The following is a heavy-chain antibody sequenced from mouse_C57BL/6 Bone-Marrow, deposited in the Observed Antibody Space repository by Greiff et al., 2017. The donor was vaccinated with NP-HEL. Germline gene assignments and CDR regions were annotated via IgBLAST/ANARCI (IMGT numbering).Heavy chain of an antibody. D-gene: IGHD1-1*01. CDR1: GYSITSDY. J-gene: IGHJ1*03. CDR3: ARNYGSSHWYFDV. Sequence: VQLKESGPGLAKPSQTLSLTCSVTGYSITSDYWNWIRKFPGNKLEYMGYISYSGSTYYNPSLKSRISITRDTSKNQYYLQLNAVTTEDTATYYCARNYGSSHWYFDVWGTGTTVTVAS. V-gene: IGHV3-8*01. CDR2: ISYSGST.